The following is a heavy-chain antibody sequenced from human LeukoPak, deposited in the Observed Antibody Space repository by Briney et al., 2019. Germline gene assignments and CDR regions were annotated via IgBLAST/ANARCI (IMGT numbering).Heavy chain of an antibody. J-gene: IGHJ6*02. CDR1: GFAFSNYV. Sequence: GGSLRLSCAASGFAFSNYVMHWVRQAPGKGLEWVAVISYDGSGIYYADSVKGRFTISRDNAKNTLYLQMNSLRAEDTAVHYCARATSYSNYGMDVWGQGTTVTVSS. CDR2: ISYDGSGI. D-gene: IGHD4-11*01. V-gene: IGHV3-30*03. CDR3: ARATSYSNYGMDV.